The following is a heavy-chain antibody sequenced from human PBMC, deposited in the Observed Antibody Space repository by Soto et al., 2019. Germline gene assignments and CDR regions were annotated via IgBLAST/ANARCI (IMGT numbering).Heavy chain of an antibody. Sequence: PSETLSLTCTVSGGSISSGDYYWIWIRQPPGKGLEWIGYINYSGSTYYNPSLKSRVTISVDTSKNQFSLKLSSVTAADAAVYYCARVFRTFYYFDYWGQGTLVTVSS. D-gene: IGHD1-1*01. CDR3: ARVFRTFYYFDY. V-gene: IGHV4-30-4*01. CDR1: GGSISSGDYY. J-gene: IGHJ4*02. CDR2: INYSGST.